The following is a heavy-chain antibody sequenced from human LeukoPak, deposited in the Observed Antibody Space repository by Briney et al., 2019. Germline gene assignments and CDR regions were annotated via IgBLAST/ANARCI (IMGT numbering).Heavy chain of an antibody. CDR3: ARDLGYYYGLDI. CDR1: GVSRINAGW. V-gene: IGHV4-4*02. Sequence: MTSGTLSLTCDVSGVSRINAGWWSWVRQPPGKGLEWIGEIFHSGNTKYNPSLESRVTISVDKSNHQFTLEMKSVTAADTAIYYCARDLGYYYGLDIWSRGTTVTVSS. CDR2: IFHSGNT. D-gene: IGHD3-16*01. J-gene: IGHJ6*02.